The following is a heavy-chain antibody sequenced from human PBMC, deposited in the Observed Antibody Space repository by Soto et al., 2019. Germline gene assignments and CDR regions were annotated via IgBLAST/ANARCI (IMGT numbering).Heavy chain of an antibody. J-gene: IGHJ5*02. CDR3: ATIPRGSWFDP. CDR1: GYTFTSYG. D-gene: IGHD2-15*01. V-gene: IGHV1-18*01. Sequence: GASVKVSCKASGYTFTSYGISWVRQAPGQGLEWMGWISAYNGNTNYEQKNKGRVTMTTDTSTSTANLELRSLSSYDTAVYYCATIPRGSWFDPWGQGTLVTVSS. CDR2: ISAYNGNT.